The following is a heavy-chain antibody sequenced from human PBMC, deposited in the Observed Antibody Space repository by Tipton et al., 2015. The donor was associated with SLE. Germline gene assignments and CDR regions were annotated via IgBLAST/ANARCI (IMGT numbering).Heavy chain of an antibody. J-gene: IGHJ4*02. CDR2: IYYSGST. CDR1: GGSFSGYY. CDR3: ASSHGYYFDY. Sequence: LRLSCAVYGGSFSGYYWSWIRQPPGKGLEWIGSIYYSGSTYYNSSLKSRVTISVDTSKNQFSLKLSSVTAADTAVYYCASSHGYYFDYWGQGTLVTVSS. V-gene: IGHV4-34*01.